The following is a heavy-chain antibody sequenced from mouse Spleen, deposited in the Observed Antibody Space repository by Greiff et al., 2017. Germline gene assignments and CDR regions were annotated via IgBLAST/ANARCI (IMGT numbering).Heavy chain of an antibody. J-gene: IGHJ4*01. CDR2: INSNGGST. D-gene: IGHD4-1*02. CDR1: GFTFSSYG. Sequence: EVNVVESGGGLVQPGGSLKLSCAASGFTFSSYGMSWVRQTPDKRLELVATINSNGGSTYYPDSVKGRFTISRDNAKNTLYLQMSSLKSEDTAMYYCAQLGPYAMDYWGQGTSVTVSS. V-gene: IGHV5-6-3*01. CDR3: AQLGPYAMDY.